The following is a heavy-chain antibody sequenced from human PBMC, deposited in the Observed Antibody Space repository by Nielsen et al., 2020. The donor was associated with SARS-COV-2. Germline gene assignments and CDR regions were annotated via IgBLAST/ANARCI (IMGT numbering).Heavy chain of an antibody. CDR1: GFTFSQYG. CDR2: ISHDESSQ. CDR3: ARVITSRYYMDV. V-gene: IGHV3-30*04. J-gene: IGHJ6*03. Sequence: GESLKISCAASGFTFSQYGLDWVRQAPGKGLEWVAMISHDESSQYYADSVKGRFTISRDNAKNSLYLQMNSLRAEDTAVYYCARVITSRYYMDVWGKGTTVTVSS. D-gene: IGHD3-16*01.